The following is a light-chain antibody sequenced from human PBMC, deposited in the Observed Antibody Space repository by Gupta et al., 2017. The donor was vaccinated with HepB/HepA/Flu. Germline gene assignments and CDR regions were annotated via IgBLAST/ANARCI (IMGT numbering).Light chain of an antibody. Sequence: DSQLTQSPSFPSASVGERATITCRASQDISSDLAWYQQTPGKATKILSYAASTLQSGVTSRFSGSGSGTEFTLTVSILQTEDFATYYCQQLKSYPITFGQGTRLEIK. V-gene: IGKV1-9*01. J-gene: IGKJ5*01. CDR2: AAS. CDR1: QDISSD. CDR3: QQLKSYPIT.